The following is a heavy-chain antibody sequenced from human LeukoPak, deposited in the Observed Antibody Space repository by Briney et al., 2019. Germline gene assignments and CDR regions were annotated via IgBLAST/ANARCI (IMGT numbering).Heavy chain of an antibody. V-gene: IGHV4-30-4*08. CDR3: ARDRSGYYDRNGHYYFDY. Sequence: SETLSLTCTVSGGSISSGEYYWSWIRQPPGKGLEWVGYIYYSGSTYYNPSLKSRVTISLETSKNQFSLKLSSVTAADTAVYYCARDRSGYYDRNGHYYFDYWDREPWSPSPQ. J-gene: IGHJ4*02. D-gene: IGHD3-22*01. CDR1: GGSISSGEYY. CDR2: IYYSGST.